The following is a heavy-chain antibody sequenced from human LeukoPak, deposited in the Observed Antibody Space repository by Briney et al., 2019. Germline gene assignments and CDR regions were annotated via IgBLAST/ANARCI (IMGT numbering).Heavy chain of an antibody. D-gene: IGHD2-2*01. CDR1: GDSISSYY. CDR3: ARDKKGASCYDY. V-gene: IGHV4-59*01. J-gene: IGHJ4*02. Sequence: SESLSLTCTVSGDSISSYYWSWIRQPPGKGLEWIGYIYSSGSTNNNPSLKSRVTISVDTSKNQFSLKLSSVTAAETAVYYCARDKKGASCYDYWGQGTLVTVSS. CDR2: IYSSGST.